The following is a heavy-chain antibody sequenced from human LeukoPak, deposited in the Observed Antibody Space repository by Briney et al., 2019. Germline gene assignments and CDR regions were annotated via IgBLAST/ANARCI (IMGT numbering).Heavy chain of an antibody. J-gene: IGHJ5*02. CDR1: GYTFTGYY. CDR2: INPNSGGT. Sequence: ASVKVSCNASGYTFTGYYMHWVTQAPGQWLEWMGWINPNSGGTNYAQKFQGRVTMTRDTSISTAYMELSRLRSDETAVYYCARESRQLAYNWFDPWGQGTLVTVSS. CDR3: ARESRQLAYNWFDP. V-gene: IGHV1-2*02. D-gene: IGHD6-13*01.